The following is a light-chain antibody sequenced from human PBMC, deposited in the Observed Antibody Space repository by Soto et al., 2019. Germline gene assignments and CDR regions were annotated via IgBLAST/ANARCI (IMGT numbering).Light chain of an antibody. CDR2: EVN. Sequence: LTQPASVSGSPGQSITISCTGTSSDVGGYNYVSWYQQHPRKAPKLMIYEVNNRPSGVSNRFSGSKSGNTASLTISGLQAEDEADYYCSSFTTSNTLVFGTGTKVTVL. CDR3: SSFTTSNTLV. J-gene: IGLJ1*01. CDR1: SSDVGGYNY. V-gene: IGLV2-14*01.